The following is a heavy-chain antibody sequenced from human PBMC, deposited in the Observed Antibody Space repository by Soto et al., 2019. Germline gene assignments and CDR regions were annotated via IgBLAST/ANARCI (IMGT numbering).Heavy chain of an antibody. CDR3: TRKRFGMDI. V-gene: IGHV3-7*03. CDR1: GFTFSNSW. Sequence: LRLSCAASGFTFSNSWMSWVRQAPGKGLEWVANIKEDGSEKDYVDPVKGRFTITRDNAKNSLYLQMNNLRAEDTAVYFCTRKRFGMDIWGQGTTVTVSS. CDR2: IKEDGSEK. J-gene: IGHJ6*02.